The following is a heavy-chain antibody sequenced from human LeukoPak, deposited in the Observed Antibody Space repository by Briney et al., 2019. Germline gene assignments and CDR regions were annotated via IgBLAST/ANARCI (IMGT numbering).Heavy chain of an antibody. CDR2: INPNSGGT. D-gene: IGHD3-16*02. V-gene: IGHV1-2*02. CDR1: GYTFTGYY. Sequence: ASVKVSCKASGYTFTGYYMHWVRQAPGQGLEWMGWINPNSGGTNYAQKFQGRVTMTRDTSISTAYMELSRLRSDDTAVYYCARGYYDYVWGSCRHTASYYFDYWGQGTLVTVSS. J-gene: IGHJ4*02. CDR3: ARGYYDYVWGSCRHTASYYFDY.